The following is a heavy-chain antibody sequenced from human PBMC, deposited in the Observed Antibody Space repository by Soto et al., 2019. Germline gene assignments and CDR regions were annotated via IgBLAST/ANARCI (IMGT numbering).Heavy chain of an antibody. V-gene: IGHV4-34*01. CDR3: ARGGLYYDFWSGYPRSFDY. CDR1: GGSFSGYY. Sequence: QVQLQQWGAGLLKPSETLSLTCAVYGGSFSGYYWSWIRQPPGEGLEWIGEINHSGSTNYNPSLKSRVTISVDTSKNQFSLKLSSVTAADTAVYYCARGGLYYDFWSGYPRSFDYWGQGTLVTVSS. CDR2: INHSGST. D-gene: IGHD3-3*01. J-gene: IGHJ4*02.